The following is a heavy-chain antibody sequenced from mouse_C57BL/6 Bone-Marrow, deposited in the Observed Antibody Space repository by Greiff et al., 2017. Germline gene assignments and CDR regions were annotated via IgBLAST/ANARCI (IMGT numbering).Heavy chain of an antibody. V-gene: IGHV1-53*01. CDR1: GYTFTSYW. CDR3: QYGNYVHWYFDV. Sequence: QVQLQQPGTELVKPGASVKLSCKASGYTFTSYWMHWVKQRPGQGLEWIGNINPSNGGTNYNEKFKSKATLTVDKSYSTAYMQLSSLTSEYSAVYYCQYGNYVHWYFDVWGTGTTVTVSS. CDR2: INPSNGGT. J-gene: IGHJ1*03. D-gene: IGHD2-1*01.